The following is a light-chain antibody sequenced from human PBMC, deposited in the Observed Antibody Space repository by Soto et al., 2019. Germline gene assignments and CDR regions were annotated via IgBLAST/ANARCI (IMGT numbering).Light chain of an antibody. CDR3: QSSDRGYTYWV. CDR2: KDK. CDR1: SLPKQY. J-gene: IGLJ3*02. V-gene: IGLV3-25*02. Sequence: SYELTQPPSVSVSPGQTARIACSGDSLPKQYAYWYQQKPCQAPVLLIYKDKARPSGIPERFSGSSSGTTVTFTIGGVQAEDEAEYYCQSSDRGYTYWVFGGGTKLTVL.